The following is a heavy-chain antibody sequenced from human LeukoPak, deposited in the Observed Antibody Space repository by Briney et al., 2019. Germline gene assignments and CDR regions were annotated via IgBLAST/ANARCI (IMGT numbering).Heavy chain of an antibody. CDR1: GFAFSNYW. V-gene: IGHV3-74*01. D-gene: IGHD2-15*01. Sequence: GGSLRLSCAASGFAFSNYWMHWVRQAPGKGLMWVSRINSDGSITSYADSMKGRFTISRDNAKNTLYLQMNSLRAEDTGVYYCARAAAVSAIPSDWGQGALVIISS. J-gene: IGHJ4*02. CDR3: ARAAAVSAIPSD. CDR2: INSDGSIT.